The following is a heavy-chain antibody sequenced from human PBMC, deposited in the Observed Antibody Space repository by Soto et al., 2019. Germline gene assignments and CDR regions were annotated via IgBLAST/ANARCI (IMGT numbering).Heavy chain of an antibody. J-gene: IGHJ1*01. CDR3: LGAGAAATG. D-gene: IGHD6-13*01. V-gene: IGHV3-7*01. CDR1: GFTFSNYW. Sequence: EVQLVESGGGLVQPGGSLRLSCAASGFTFSNYWMNWVRQAPGKGLEWVADIKEDGSQQYYVESVKGRFTISRDNAKNSVFLQMNSLRVEDTAGYYCLGAGAAATGRGQGTLVTVSS. CDR2: IKEDGSQQ.